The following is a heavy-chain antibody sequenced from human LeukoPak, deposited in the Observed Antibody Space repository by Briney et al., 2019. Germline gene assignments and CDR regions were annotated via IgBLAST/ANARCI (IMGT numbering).Heavy chain of an antibody. CDR2: IYYSGST. J-gene: IGHJ4*02. V-gene: IGHV4-39*07. CDR1: GGSISSSSYY. CDR3: AISESTLMIDY. D-gene: IGHD1-1*01. Sequence: PSETLSLTCTVSGGSISSSSYYWGWIRQPPGKGLEWIGSIYYSGSTYYNPSLKSRVTMSVDTSKNQFSLKLNSVTAADTAMYYCAISESTLMIDYWGQGTLVTVSS.